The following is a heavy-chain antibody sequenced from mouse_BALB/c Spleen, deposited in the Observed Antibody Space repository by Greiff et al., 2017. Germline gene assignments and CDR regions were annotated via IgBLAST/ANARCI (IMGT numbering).Heavy chain of an antibody. CDR1: GYAFTNYL. Sequence: QVHVKQSGAELVRPGTSVKVSCKASGYAFTNYLIEWVKQRPGQGLEWIGVINPGSGGTNYNEKFKGKATLTADKSSSTAYMQLSSLTSDDSAVYCCARGGTTVVPYYFDYGGQGTTLTVSS. D-gene: IGHD1-1*01. J-gene: IGHJ2*01. CDR3: ARGGTTVVPYYFDY. CDR2: INPGSGGT. V-gene: IGHV1-54*01.